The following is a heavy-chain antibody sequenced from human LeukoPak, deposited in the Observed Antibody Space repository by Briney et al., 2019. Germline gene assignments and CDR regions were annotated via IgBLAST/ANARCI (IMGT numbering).Heavy chain of an antibody. Sequence: ASVKVSCKASGYTFTGYYMHWVRQAPGQGLEWMGWINPNSGGTNYAQKFQGWVTMTRDTSISTAYMELSRLRSDDTAVYYCAGDHPVDTAMALDYWGQGTLVTVSS. CDR2: INPNSGGT. D-gene: IGHD5-18*01. CDR3: AGDHPVDTAMALDY. J-gene: IGHJ4*02. V-gene: IGHV1-2*04. CDR1: GYTFTGYY.